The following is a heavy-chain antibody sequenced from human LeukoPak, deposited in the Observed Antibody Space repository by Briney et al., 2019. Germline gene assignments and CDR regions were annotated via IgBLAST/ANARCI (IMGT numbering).Heavy chain of an antibody. CDR1: GFTFSNAW. J-gene: IGHJ4*02. D-gene: IGHD5-18*01. V-gene: IGHV3-15*01. Sequence: PGGSLRLSCAASGFTFSNAWMSWVRQTPGKGLEWVGRIKSKTDGGTTDYAAPVKGRFTISRDDSKNTLYLQMNSLRAEDTAVYYCARDDVDTAMVTVLFDYWGQGTLVTVSS. CDR2: IKSKTDGGTT. CDR3: ARDDVDTAMVTVLFDY.